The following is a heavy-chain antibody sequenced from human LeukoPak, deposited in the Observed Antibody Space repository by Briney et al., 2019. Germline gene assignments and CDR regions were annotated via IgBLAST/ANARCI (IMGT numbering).Heavy chain of an antibody. CDR3: GADSMPRGVFSYAFDI. Sequence: SVKVSCMASGFTFTSSAVQWVRQARGQRREWIGWMVVGSGDTNSAQKFQERGTITRDMSTRTAYMELSSLRSEDTAVYYCGADSMPRGVFSYAFDIWGQGTMVTVSS. V-gene: IGHV1-58*01. J-gene: IGHJ3*02. CDR2: MVVGSGDT. D-gene: IGHD3-10*01. CDR1: GFTFTSSA.